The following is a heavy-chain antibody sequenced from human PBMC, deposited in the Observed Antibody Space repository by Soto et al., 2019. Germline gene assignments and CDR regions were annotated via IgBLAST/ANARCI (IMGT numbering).Heavy chain of an antibody. CDR3: HGGNTAMVNPYGMDV. J-gene: IGHJ6*02. D-gene: IGHD5-18*01. CDR2: IRSKAYGGTT. CDR1: GFTFGDYA. V-gene: IGHV3-49*04. Sequence: EVQLVESGGGLVQPGRSLRLSCTASGFTFGDYAMSWVRQAPGKGLEWVGFIRSKAYGGTTEYAASVKGRFTISRDDSKSIDYLQMDRLKNEDTGVYYFHGGNTAMVNPYGMDVWGQGTTVTVSS.